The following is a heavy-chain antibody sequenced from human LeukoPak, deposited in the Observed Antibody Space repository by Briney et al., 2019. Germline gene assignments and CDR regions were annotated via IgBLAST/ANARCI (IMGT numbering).Heavy chain of an antibody. V-gene: IGHV3-30-3*01. CDR1: GFTFSSYA. J-gene: IGHJ4*02. Sequence: GGSLRLSCAASGFTFSSYAIHWVRQAPGKRLEGVAVILYDGSNKYYADSVKGRFTISRDNSKNTLYLQMNSLRAEDTAVYYCARAPQTLCYSSSCPLDYWGQGTLVTVSS. D-gene: IGHD6-13*01. CDR2: ILYDGSNK. CDR3: ARAPQTLCYSSSCPLDY.